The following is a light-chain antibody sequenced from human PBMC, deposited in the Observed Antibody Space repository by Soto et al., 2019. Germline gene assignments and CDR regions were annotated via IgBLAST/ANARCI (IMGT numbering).Light chain of an antibody. CDR2: GAS. J-gene: IGKJ2*01. Sequence: EIVLTQSPGTLSLSPGERATLSCRASQTVSSNYLAWYQHKPGQAPRLLIYGASSRATGIPHRFSGSVSGTDFTLTISRLEPEDFAVYYCQQYISSLYTFGQGTKLEIK. V-gene: IGKV3-20*01. CDR3: QQYISSLYT. CDR1: QTVSSNY.